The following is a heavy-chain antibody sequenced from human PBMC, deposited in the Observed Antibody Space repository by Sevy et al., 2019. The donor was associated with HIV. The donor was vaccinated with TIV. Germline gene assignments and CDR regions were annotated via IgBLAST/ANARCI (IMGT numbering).Heavy chain of an antibody. V-gene: IGHV3-30*02. Sequence: GGSLSLSCAASGFTFSGYGMHWVRQAPGKGLGWVAFIRYDVSYKYYEDSVKGRFAISRENSKNTLYLQMNSLGAEATAVDYCAKDWSGGGWHHYVDYWGQGTLVTVSS. D-gene: IGHD6-25*01. J-gene: IGHJ4*02. CDR3: AKDWSGGGWHHYVDY. CDR1: GFTFSGYG. CDR2: IRYDVSYK.